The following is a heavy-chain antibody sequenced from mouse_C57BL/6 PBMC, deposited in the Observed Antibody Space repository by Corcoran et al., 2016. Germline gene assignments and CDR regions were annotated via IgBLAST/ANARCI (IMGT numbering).Heavy chain of an antibody. CDR2: IHPGSGNT. CDR3: AGGLRQGFAY. D-gene: IGHD2-4*01. Sequence: QIQLQQSGPERVKPGASVKISCKASGYTFTDYYINWVKQRPGQGLEWIGWIHPGSGNTKYNEKFKGKATLSVDTSSSTAYIQLSSLTSEDSAVYFCAGGLRQGFAYWGQGTLVTVSA. J-gene: IGHJ3*01. CDR1: GYTFTDYY. V-gene: IGHV1-84*01.